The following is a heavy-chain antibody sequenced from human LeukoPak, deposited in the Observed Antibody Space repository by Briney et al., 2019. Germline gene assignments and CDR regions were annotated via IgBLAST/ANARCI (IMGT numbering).Heavy chain of an antibody. D-gene: IGHD6-13*01. Sequence: GGSLKLSCTASGFTFGDYAMHWVRQAPGKGLEWVAVISYDGSNKYYADSVKGRFTISRDNSKNTLYLQMNSLRAEDTAVYYCARDLDYGYSSFLSRRLDYWGQGTLVTVSS. J-gene: IGHJ4*02. CDR1: GFTFGDYA. CDR3: ARDLDYGYSSFLSRRLDY. CDR2: ISYDGSNK. V-gene: IGHV3-30*04.